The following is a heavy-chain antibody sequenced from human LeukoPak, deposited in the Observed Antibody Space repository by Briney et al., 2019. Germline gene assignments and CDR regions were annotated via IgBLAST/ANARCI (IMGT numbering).Heavy chain of an antibody. J-gene: IGHJ4*02. D-gene: IGHD3-10*01. CDR3: ARDFSYYGSGSVLVGY. CDR2: IHWNGGST. CDR1: GFTFDDYG. V-gene: IGHV3-20*04. Sequence: GGSLRLSCAASGFTFDDYGMSWVRQAPGKGLEWVAGIHWNGGSTGYADSVKGRFTISRDNAKNSLYLQMNSLRAEDTALYYCARDFSYYGSGSVLVGYWGQGTLVTVSS.